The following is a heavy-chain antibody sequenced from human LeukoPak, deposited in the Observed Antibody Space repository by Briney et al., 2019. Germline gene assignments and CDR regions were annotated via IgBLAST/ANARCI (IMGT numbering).Heavy chain of an antibody. V-gene: IGHV4-34*01. CDR1: GESFSGYY. Sequence: SETLSLTCAVYGESFSGYYWSWIRQPPGKGLEWIGEINHSGSTNYNPSLKSRVTISVDTSKNQFSLKLSSVTAADTAVYYCARKTPYYYDSSGYARFVTNYAFDIWGQGTMVTVSS. D-gene: IGHD3-22*01. CDR3: ARKTPYYYDSSGYARFVTNYAFDI. J-gene: IGHJ3*02. CDR2: INHSGST.